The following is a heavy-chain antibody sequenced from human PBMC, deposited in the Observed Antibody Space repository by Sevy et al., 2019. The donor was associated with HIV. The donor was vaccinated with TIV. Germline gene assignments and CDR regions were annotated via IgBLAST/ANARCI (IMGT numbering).Heavy chain of an antibody. D-gene: IGHD3-10*01. Sequence: GGSLRLSCAASGFTFSSYAMSWVRQAPGKGLEWVSAISDSSGSTYYADSVKGRFTISRDNSKNTLYLQMNTLRAEDKAVYYCAKDLVTMVQGEWFDPWGQGTLVTVSS. CDR2: ISDSSGST. V-gene: IGHV3-23*01. CDR3: AKDLVTMVQGEWFDP. CDR1: GFTFSSYA. J-gene: IGHJ5*02.